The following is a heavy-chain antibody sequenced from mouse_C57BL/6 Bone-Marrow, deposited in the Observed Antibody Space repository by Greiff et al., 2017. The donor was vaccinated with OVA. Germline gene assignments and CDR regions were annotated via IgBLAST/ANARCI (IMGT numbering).Heavy chain of an antibody. Sequence: EVQRVESGAGLVKPGGSLKLSCAASGFTFSSYAMSWVRQTPEKRLEWVATISDGGSYTYYPDNVKGRFTISRDNAKNNLYLQMSHLKSEDTAMYYCAREDYGGFDDWGQGTTLTVSS. J-gene: IGHJ2*01. CDR3: AREDYGGFDD. CDR1: GFTFSSYA. CDR2: ISDGGSYT. V-gene: IGHV5-4*01. D-gene: IGHD2-4*01.